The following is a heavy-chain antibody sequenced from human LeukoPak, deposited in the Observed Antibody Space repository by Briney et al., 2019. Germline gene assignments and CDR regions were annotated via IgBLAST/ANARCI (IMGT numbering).Heavy chain of an antibody. J-gene: IGHJ4*02. CDR2: ISVYNGDT. D-gene: IGHD3-10*01. Sequence: ASVKVSCKPSGYSFSTFGISWVRQAPGQGLEWMGLISVYNGDTKYAQNFQGRVTMSTDTSTSTAYMELRSLRFDDTAVYYCARDGGLYYGSGTVVGVWGQGTLVTVSS. CDR3: ARDGGLYYGSGTVVGV. V-gene: IGHV1-18*01. CDR1: GYSFSTFG.